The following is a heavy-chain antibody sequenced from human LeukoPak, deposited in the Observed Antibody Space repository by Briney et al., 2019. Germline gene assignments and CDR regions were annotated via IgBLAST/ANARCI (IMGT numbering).Heavy chain of an antibody. D-gene: IGHD5-24*01. CDR3: AKEREMATRYYFDY. CDR2: ISYDGGNK. J-gene: IGHJ4*02. CDR1: GFTFSSYG. V-gene: IGHV3-30*18. Sequence: GGSLRLSCAASGFTFSSYGMHWVRQAPGKGLEWVAVISYDGGNKYYADSVKGRFTISRDNSKNTLYLQMNSLRAEDTAVYYCAKEREMATRYYFDYWGQGTLVTVSS.